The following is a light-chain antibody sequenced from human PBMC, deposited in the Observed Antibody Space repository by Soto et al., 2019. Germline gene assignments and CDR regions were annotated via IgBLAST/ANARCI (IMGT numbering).Light chain of an antibody. Sequence: DFAMADCPVYRPITPGGATSIFCRXSPTLLHSHGYNYRDWYLQKPGQYAHMSIYFGSYRASGVPARMSGSGAGTNFTLRISRVENDDFGIYYCMQDLQAPITFGQGTRLEIK. CDR1: PTLLHSHGYNY. CDR3: MQDLQAPIT. V-gene: IGKV2-28*01. CDR2: FGS. J-gene: IGKJ5*01.